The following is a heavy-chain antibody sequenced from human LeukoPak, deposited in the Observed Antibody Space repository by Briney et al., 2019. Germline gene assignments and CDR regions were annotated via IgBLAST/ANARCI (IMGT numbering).Heavy chain of an antibody. Sequence: GSSVKVSCKASEGTFSNHAITWVRQAPGQGLDWVGGIIPVFAITDYAQKFQGRVTFTTDEGTSTAYMELSGLRSEDTAVYYCARVDPALDPDAFDIWGQGTMVTVSS. CDR3: ARVDPALDPDAFDI. J-gene: IGHJ3*02. CDR1: EGTFSNHA. V-gene: IGHV1-69*05. CDR2: IIPVFAIT.